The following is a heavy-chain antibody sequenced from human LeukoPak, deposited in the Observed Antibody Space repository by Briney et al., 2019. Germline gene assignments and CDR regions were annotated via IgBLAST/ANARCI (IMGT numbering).Heavy chain of an antibody. CDR3: ARSLYSSSSGGIDY. D-gene: IGHD6-6*01. CDR1: GFTFSSYE. Sequence: PGGSLRLSCAASGFTFSSYEMNWVRQAPGKGLEWVSYISSSGSTIYYADSVKGRFTISRDNAKNSLYLQMNSLRAEDTAVYYCARSLYSSSSGGIDYWGQGTLVTVSS. V-gene: IGHV3-48*03. J-gene: IGHJ4*02. CDR2: ISSSGSTI.